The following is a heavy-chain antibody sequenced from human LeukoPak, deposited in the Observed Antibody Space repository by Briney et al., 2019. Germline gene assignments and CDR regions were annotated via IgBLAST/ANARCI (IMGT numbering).Heavy chain of an antibody. CDR3: ARPALAWLSGTNNWFDP. CDR1: GGSISSSSYY. J-gene: IGHJ5*02. CDR2: IYYSGST. V-gene: IGHV4-39*01. D-gene: IGHD2-8*01. Sequence: PSETLSLTCTVSGGSISSSSYYWGWIRQPPGKGLEWIGSIYYSGSTYYNPSLKSRVTISVDTSKNQFSLKLSSVTAADTAVYYCARPALAWLSGTNNWFDPWGQGTLVTVSS.